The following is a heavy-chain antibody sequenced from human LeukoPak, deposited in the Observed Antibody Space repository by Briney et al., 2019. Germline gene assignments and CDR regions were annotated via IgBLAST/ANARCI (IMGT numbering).Heavy chain of an antibody. V-gene: IGHV3-48*03. D-gene: IGHD1-26*01. CDR2: ISSSGSTI. Sequence: GGSLRLSCAASGFTFSSYEMNWVRQAPGKGLEWVSYISSSGSTIYYADSVKGRFTISRDNAKNSLYLQMNSLRAEDTAVYYCARGSGSAGDFDYWGQGTLVTVSS. CDR3: ARGSGSAGDFDY. CDR1: GFTFSSYE. J-gene: IGHJ4*02.